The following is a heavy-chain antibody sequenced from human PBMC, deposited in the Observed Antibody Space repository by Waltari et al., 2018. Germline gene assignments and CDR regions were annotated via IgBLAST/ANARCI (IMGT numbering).Heavy chain of an antibody. CDR3: ARVGSSRAFDY. CDR1: GGSISSYY. J-gene: IGHJ4*02. Sequence: QVQLQESGPGLVKPSETLSLTCTVSGGSISSYYWSWIRQPPGKGLEWIGYIYYSGSTNYNPSLKSRVTISVDTSKNQFSRKLSSVTAADTAVYYCARVGSSRAFDYWGQGTLVTVSS. D-gene: IGHD6-6*01. V-gene: IGHV4-59*01. CDR2: IYYSGST.